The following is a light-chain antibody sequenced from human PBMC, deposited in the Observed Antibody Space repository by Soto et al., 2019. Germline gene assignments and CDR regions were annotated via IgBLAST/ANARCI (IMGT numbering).Light chain of an antibody. J-gene: IGKJ5*01. CDR2: GAS. CDR3: QQYNTWPAEIT. Sequence: DTVITQSPATLSVSPGDRATLSCRASQSVRTKVAWYQQTPGQAPRPLIHGASSRATGSPARSSGSGCGTEFTLTISSLQSEDSAVYYCQQYNTWPAEITFGQGTRLEIK. V-gene: IGKV3-15*01. CDR1: QSVRTK.